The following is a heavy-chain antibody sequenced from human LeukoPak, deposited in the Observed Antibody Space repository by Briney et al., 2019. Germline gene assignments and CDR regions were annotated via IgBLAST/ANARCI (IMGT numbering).Heavy chain of an antibody. CDR3: TRAVGATLFDY. Sequence: PGRSLRLSCTASGFTFGDYAMSWVRQAPGKGLGWVGFIRSKAYGGTTEYAASVKGRFTISRDDSKSIAYLQMNSLKTEDTAVYYCTRAVGATLFDYWGQGTLVTVSS. D-gene: IGHD1-26*01. CDR1: GFTFGDYA. V-gene: IGHV3-49*04. CDR2: IRSKAYGGTT. J-gene: IGHJ4*02.